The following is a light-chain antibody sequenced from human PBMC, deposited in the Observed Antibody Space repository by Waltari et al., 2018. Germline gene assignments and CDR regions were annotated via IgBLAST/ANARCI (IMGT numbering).Light chain of an antibody. J-gene: IGKJ2*01. CDR3: QQYGSSPPYT. CDR1: QSVKNNY. CDR2: DAS. Sequence: EIVLTQSPGTLTLSPGERATLSCRASQSVKNNYLAWYHQKPGQAPRLLIFDASSRATGIPDRFSGSGSVTDFTLTISRLEPEDFAVYYGQQYGSSPPYTFGQGTKLEIK. V-gene: IGKV3-20*01.